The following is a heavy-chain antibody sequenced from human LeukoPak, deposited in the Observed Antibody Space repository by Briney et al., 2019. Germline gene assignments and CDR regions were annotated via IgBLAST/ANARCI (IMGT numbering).Heavy chain of an antibody. CDR2: ISSGSSAR. J-gene: IGHJ3*02. V-gene: IGHV3-48*01. D-gene: IGHD4-11*01. CDR3: TRDPLDYPGPFDAFDI. Sequence: PGGSLRLSCAASGFTFSSHSMNWVRQTPGKGLEWVSYISSGSSARYYADSVKGRFTISRDDARNSLYLQMNTLRAEDTAVYYCTRDPLDYPGPFDAFDIWGQGTMVTVSS. CDR1: GFTFSSHS.